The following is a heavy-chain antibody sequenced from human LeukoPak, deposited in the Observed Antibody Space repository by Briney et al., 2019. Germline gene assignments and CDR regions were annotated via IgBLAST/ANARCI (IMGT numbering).Heavy chain of an antibody. CDR2: INRSGST. CDR1: GGSFSGYY. D-gene: IGHD3-3*01. Sequence: SETLSLTCAVYGGSFSGYYWSWIRQPPGKGLEWIGEINRSGSTNYNPSLKSRVTISVDTSKNQFSLKLSSVTAADTAVYYCARSHRNVLRFLEWFSHGMDVWGQGTTVTVSS. CDR3: ARSHRNVLRFLEWFSHGMDV. V-gene: IGHV4-34*01. J-gene: IGHJ6*02.